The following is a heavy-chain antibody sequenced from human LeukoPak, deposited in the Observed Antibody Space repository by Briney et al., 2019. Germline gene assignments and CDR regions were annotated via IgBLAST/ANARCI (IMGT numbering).Heavy chain of an antibody. D-gene: IGHD3-22*01. CDR3: ATPQGHYYDSSGYYQALDY. CDR2: IHSDSST. V-gene: IGHV3-66*04. Sequence: GGSLRLSCAASGFSVSGHYMNWVRQAPGKGLEWVLVIHSDSSTYYADSVKGRFTISRDNSKNTLYLQMNTLRAEDTAVYYCATPQGHYYDSSGYYQALDYWGQGTLVTVSS. CDR1: GFSVSGHY. J-gene: IGHJ4*02.